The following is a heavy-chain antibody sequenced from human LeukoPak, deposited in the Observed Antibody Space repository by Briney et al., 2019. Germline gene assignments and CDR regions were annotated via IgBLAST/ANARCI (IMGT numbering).Heavy chain of an antibody. CDR1: GFTFSSYA. CDR3: ARGSYSSSSVPD. CDR2: ISYDGSNK. V-gene: IGHV3-30-3*01. D-gene: IGHD6-6*01. J-gene: IGHJ4*02. Sequence: GGSLRLSCAASGFTFSSYAMHWVRQAPGKGLEWVAVISYDGSNKYYADSVKGRFTISRDNSKNTLYLQMNSLRAEDTAVYYCARGSYSSSSVPDWGQGTLVTVSS.